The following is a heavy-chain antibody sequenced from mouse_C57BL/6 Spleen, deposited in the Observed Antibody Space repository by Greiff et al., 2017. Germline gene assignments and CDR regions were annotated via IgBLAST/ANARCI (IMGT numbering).Heavy chain of an antibody. CDR2: FYPGSGSI. D-gene: IGHD2-1*01. V-gene: IGHV1-62-2*01. J-gene: IGHJ4*01. CDR3: ARHVYYGNYYYAMDY. Sequence: LVKPGASVKLSCTASGYTFTEYTIHWVKQRSGQGLEWIGWFYPGSGSIKYNEKFKDKATLTADKSSSTVYMELSRLTSEDSAVYFCARHVYYGNYYYAMDYWGQGTSVTVSS. CDR1: GYTFTEYT.